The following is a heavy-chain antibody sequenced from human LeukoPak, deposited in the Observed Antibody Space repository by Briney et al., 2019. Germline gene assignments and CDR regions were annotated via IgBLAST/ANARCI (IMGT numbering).Heavy chain of an antibody. CDR1: GFTFSSYA. Sequence: PGASLRLSCAASGFTFSSYAMSWVRQAPGKGLEWVSAISGSGGSTYYADSVKGRFTISRDNSKNTLYLQMNSLRAEDTAVYYCAKGEDIVVVPAAMGYYYGSGSYDYWGQGTLVTVSS. CDR3: AKGEDIVVVPAAMGYYYGSGSYDY. D-gene: IGHD2-2*01. J-gene: IGHJ4*02. CDR2: ISGSGGST. V-gene: IGHV3-23*01.